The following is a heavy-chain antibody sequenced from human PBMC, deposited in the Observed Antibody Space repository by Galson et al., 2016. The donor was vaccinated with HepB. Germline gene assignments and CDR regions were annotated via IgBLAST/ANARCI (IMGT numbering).Heavy chain of an antibody. CDR1: EFTFSNSA. Sequence: SLRLSCAASEFTFSNSAMHWVRQAPGKGLQWVAGIWSDGRIKYLADSAKGRFTISRDNSNNTLYLQMNSLRAGDTAVYYCAAYAFGGGGAFDIWGQGTMVTVSS. CDR2: IWSDGRIK. J-gene: IGHJ3*02. V-gene: IGHV3-33*01. D-gene: IGHD3-10*01. CDR3: AAYAFGGGGAFDI.